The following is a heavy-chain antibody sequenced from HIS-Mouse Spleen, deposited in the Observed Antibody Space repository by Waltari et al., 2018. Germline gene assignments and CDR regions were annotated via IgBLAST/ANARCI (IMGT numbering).Heavy chain of an antibody. V-gene: IGHV4-34*01. CDR2: INHSGST. CDR1: GGYFSCYY. Sequence: QVQLQQWGAGLLKPSETLSLTCAVYGGYFSCYYRSWIRQAPGKGLEWIGEINHSGSTNYNPSLKSRVTISVDTSKNQFSLKLSSVTAADTAVYYCARLFLTGTYFDYWGQGTLVTVSS. CDR3: ARLFLTGTYFDY. J-gene: IGHJ4*02. D-gene: IGHD1-20*01.